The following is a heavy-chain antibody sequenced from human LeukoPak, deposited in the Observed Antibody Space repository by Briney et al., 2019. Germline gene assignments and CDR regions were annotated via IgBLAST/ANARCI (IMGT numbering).Heavy chain of an antibody. J-gene: IGHJ4*02. D-gene: IGHD2-8*02. V-gene: IGHV1-46*01. Sequence: ASVKVSCKASGDTFTTSHMHWVRQAHGQGLEWMGKINTSGGSTTYAQQFQGRVSMTRDLSMSTVYMELSSLRSEDTAVYYCVRNLMQFTGLAYWGQGTLVTVSS. CDR2: INTSGGST. CDR3: VRNLMQFTGLAY. CDR1: GDTFTTSH.